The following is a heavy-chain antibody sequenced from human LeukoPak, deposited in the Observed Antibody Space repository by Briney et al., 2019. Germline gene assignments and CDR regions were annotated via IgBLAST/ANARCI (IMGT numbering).Heavy chain of an antibody. D-gene: IGHD2-2*01. J-gene: IGHJ4*02. CDR3: ARLGGPAAVDY. CDR1: GASIRSYY. CDR2: MYNSGST. V-gene: IGHV4-59*01. Sequence: PSETLSLTCTVSGASIRSYYWSWIRQPPGRGLEWIGYMYNSGSTYYNPSLKSRVTISGDTSKNQFSLKLTSVTAADTAVYYCARLGGPAAVDYWGQGTLVAVSS.